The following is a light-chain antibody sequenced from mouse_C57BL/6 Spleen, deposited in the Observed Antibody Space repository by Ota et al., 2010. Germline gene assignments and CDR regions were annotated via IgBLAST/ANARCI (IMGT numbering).Light chain of an antibody. V-gene: IGKV1-135*01. CDR3: AQNLELPLT. J-gene: IGKJ5*01. CDR2: LVS. CDR1: QSLLDTGMERTL. Sequence: PLXXPVTLGHQLRXLKSSQSLLDTGMERTLFGNGCYXGPGQSPKRLIYLVSKLDSGVPDRFTGSGSGTDFTLRISRVEAEDVGVYYCAQNLELPLTFGAGTKLELK.